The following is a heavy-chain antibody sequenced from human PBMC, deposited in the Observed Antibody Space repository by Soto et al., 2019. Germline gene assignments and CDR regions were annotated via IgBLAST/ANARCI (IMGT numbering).Heavy chain of an antibody. CDR3: ARSPGYSNYDGYYFDY. V-gene: IGHV5-10-1*01. CDR1: GYSFPNYW. Sequence: PAASLTISCKVSGYSFPNYWSTWVRQMPGKGLEWMGRIDPSDSYTNYSPSFQGHVTISADKSISTAYLQWSSLKASDTAMFYCARSPGYSNYDGYYFDYWGQGTLVTVSS. CDR2: IDPSDSYT. J-gene: IGHJ4*02. D-gene: IGHD4-4*01.